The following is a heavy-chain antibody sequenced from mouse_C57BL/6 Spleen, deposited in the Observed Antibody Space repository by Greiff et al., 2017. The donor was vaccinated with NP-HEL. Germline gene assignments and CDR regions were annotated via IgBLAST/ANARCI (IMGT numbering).Heavy chain of an antibody. J-gene: IGHJ1*03. CDR1: GYTFTEYT. CDR2: FYPGSGSI. V-gene: IGHV1-62-2*01. Sequence: VQLQQSGAELVKPGASVKLSCKASGYTFTEYTIHWVKQRSGQGLEWIGWFYPGSGSIKYNENFKDKATLTADKSSSTVYMELSRLTSEDSAVYFCARHEDLYYGSSYGYFDVWGTGTTVTVSS. CDR3: ARHEDLYYGSSYGYFDV. D-gene: IGHD1-1*01.